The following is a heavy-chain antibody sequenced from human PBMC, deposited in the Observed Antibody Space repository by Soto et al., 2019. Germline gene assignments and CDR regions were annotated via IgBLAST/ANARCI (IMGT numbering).Heavy chain of an antibody. CDR3: ARPARQGTVAGDF. Sequence: SETLSLTCTVSGGSISSASYYWGWIRQPPGKGLEWIGSISYSGFTNYHASLKSRVTISVDTSRYQFSQKLTSVTAADTAMYFCARPARQGTVAGDFWGQGTLVTVSS. CDR2: ISYSGFT. D-gene: IGHD6-19*01. CDR1: GGSISSASYY. J-gene: IGHJ4*02. V-gene: IGHV4-39*01.